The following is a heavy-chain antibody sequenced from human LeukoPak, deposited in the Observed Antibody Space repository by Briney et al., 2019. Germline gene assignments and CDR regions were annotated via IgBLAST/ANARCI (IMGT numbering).Heavy chain of an antibody. D-gene: IGHD4-17*01. CDR1: GGSFSGYY. J-gene: IGHJ4*02. Sequence: SETLSLTCAVYGGSFSGYYWSWIRQPPGKGLEWIGEINHSGSTNYNPSLKSRVTISVDTSKNQFSLKLSSVTAADTAVYYCARSPEGGQDDYGDPFDYGGQGTLVTVSS. V-gene: IGHV4-34*01. CDR3: ARSPEGGQDDYGDPFDY. CDR2: INHSGST.